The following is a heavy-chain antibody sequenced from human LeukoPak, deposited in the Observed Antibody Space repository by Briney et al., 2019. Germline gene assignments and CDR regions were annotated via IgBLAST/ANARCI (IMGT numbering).Heavy chain of an antibody. CDR2: IYSGGST. V-gene: IGHV3-53*01. CDR3: AXXXXXYYDSSGYVDY. D-gene: IGHD3-22*01. CDR1: GFTVSSNY. J-gene: IGHJ4*02. Sequence: PGGSLRLSCAASGFTVSSNYMSWVRQAPGKGLEWVSVIYSGGSTYYADSVKGRFTISRDNAKNSLYLQMNSLRAEDTAVYYCAXXXXXYYDSSGYVDYWGQGTLVTVSS.